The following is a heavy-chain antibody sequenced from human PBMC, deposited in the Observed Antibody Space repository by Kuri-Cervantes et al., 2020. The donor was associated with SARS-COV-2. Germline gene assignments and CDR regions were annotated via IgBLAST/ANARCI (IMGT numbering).Heavy chain of an antibody. CDR1: GYTFTGYY. V-gene: IGHV1-46*01. J-gene: IGHJ4*02. CDR3: ARSSSGSYSDFEH. Sequence: GGSLRLSCKASGYTFTGYYMHWVRQAPGQGLEWMAIISPIVGDTTYAQRFRDRVSVTMDTSTSAVYMEVSSLTSEDTAVYYCARSSSGSYSDFEHWGQGTPVTVSS. D-gene: IGHD1-26*01. CDR2: ISPIVGDT.